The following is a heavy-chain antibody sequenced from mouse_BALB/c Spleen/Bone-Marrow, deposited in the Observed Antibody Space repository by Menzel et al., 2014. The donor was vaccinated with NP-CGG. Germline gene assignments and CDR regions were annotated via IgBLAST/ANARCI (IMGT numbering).Heavy chain of an antibody. Sequence: QVQLQQSGAELVRPGTSVKVSCKASGYAFTNYLIEWVKQRSGQGLEWIGVINPGSGGTNYNEKFKGKATLTADKSSSTAYMQLSSLTSDDSAVYFCARHYYGAMDYWGQGTSVTVSS. D-gene: IGHD1-2*01. CDR1: GYAFTNYL. CDR2: INPGSGGT. J-gene: IGHJ4*01. CDR3: ARHYYGAMDY. V-gene: IGHV1-54*01.